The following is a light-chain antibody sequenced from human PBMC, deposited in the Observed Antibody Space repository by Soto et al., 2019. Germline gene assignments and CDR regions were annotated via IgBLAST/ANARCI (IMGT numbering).Light chain of an antibody. Sequence: DIQMTQSPSSLSASVGDRVTITCRASQSISNYLNWYQQKAGKVPKLLIYAASSLESGVPSRFSGGGSGPDFTLTISSLQPEDFATYYCQQTYSTLLTFGGGTKVEI. CDR2: AAS. CDR3: QQTYSTLLT. V-gene: IGKV1-39*01. J-gene: IGKJ4*01. CDR1: QSISNY.